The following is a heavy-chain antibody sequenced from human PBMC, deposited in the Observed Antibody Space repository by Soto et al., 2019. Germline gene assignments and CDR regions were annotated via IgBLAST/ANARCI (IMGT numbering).Heavy chain of an antibody. J-gene: IGHJ4*02. CDR2: IWYDGSNK. Sequence: RRLSCAASGFTFSSYGMHWVRQAPGKGLEWVAVIWYDGSNKYYADSVKGRFTISRDNSKNTLYLQMNSLRAEDTAVYYCARGRRYGSGSSEYYFDYWGQGTLVTVSS. D-gene: IGHD3-10*01. V-gene: IGHV3-33*01. CDR1: GFTFSSYG. CDR3: ARGRRYGSGSSEYYFDY.